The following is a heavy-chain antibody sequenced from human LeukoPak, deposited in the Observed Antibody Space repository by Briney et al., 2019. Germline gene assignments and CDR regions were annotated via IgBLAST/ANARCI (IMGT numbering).Heavy chain of an antibody. V-gene: IGHV3-33*08. CDR2: IWYGGSNK. J-gene: IGHJ4*02. CDR1: GFTFSSYG. D-gene: IGHD2-15*01. CDR3: ARDLRRDIVVVVAATYFDY. Sequence: PGGSLRLSCAASGFTFSSYGMHWVRQAPGKGLEWVAVIWYGGSNKYYADSVKGRFTISRDNSKNTLYLQMNSLRAEDTAVYYCARDLRRDIVVVVAATYFDYWGQGTLVTVSS.